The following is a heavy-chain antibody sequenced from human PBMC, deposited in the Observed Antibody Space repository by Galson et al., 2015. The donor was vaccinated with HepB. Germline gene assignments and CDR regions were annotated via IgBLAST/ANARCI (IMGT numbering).Heavy chain of an antibody. CDR2: INTNTGNP. V-gene: IGHV7-4-1*02. J-gene: IGHJ4*02. CDR3: ARGVAAAGTRSPHWVH. CDR1: GYTFTSYA. D-gene: IGHD6-13*01. Sequence: SVKVSCKASGYTFTSYAMNWVRQAPGQGLEWMGWINTNTGNPTYAQGFTGRFVFSLDTSVSTAYLQISSLKAEDTAVYYRARGVAAAGTRSPHWVHWGQGTLVTVSS.